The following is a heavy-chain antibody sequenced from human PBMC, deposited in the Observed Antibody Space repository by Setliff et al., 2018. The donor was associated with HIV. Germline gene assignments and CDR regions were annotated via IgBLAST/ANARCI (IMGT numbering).Heavy chain of an antibody. V-gene: IGHV4-38-2*01. J-gene: IGHJ2*01. CDR2: IYHGGSA. CDR1: GYSISSGYY. D-gene: IGHD2-21*02. CDR3: ARQHGGNSPVSYWYFDL. Sequence: SETLSLTCAVSGYSISSGYYWGWIRQPPGKGLEWIGSIYHGGSAYYKPSLKSRVTISVDMSKNQFSLRLSSVTAADTAVYYCARQHGGNSPVSYWYFDLWGRGTLVTVSS.